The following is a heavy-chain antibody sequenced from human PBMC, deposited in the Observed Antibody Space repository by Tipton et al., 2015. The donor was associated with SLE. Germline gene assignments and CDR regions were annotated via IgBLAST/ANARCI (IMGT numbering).Heavy chain of an antibody. V-gene: IGHV3-66*01. CDR3: AREDVYYYDSSAHGMDV. CDR2: IYSGGST. Sequence: SLRLSCAASGFTVSSNYMSWVRQAPGKGLEWVSVIYSGGSTYYADSVKGRFTISRDNSKNTLYLQMNSLRAEDTAVYYCAREDVYYYDSSAHGMDVWGQGTTVTVSS. J-gene: IGHJ6*02. D-gene: IGHD3-22*01. CDR1: GFTVSSNY.